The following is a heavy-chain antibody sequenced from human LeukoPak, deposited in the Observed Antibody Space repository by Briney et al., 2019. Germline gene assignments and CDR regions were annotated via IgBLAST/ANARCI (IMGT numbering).Heavy chain of an antibody. Sequence: SQTLSLTCTVSGGSISSGGYYWHWIRQFSGKGLEWIGYIYYSGSTYYNPSLKSRVIISVDTSKNQFSLKLSSVIAADTAVYYCARENNGAYGMDVWGQGTTVTVSS. D-gene: IGHD1-20*01. V-gene: IGHV4-31*03. J-gene: IGHJ6*02. CDR2: IYYSGST. CDR1: GGSISSGGYY. CDR3: ARENNGAYGMDV.